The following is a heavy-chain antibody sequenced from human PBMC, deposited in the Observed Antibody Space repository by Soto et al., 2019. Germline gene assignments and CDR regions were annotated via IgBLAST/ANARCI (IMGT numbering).Heavy chain of an antibody. CDR3: ARDFTNYYGSGRRGAFDI. CDR2: IYYSGST. CDR1: GGSISSGGYY. Sequence: TLSLTCTVSGGSISSGGYYWSWIRQHPGKGLEWIGYIYYSGSTYYNPSLKSRVTISVDTSKNQFSLKLSSVTAADTAVYYCARDFTNYYGSGRRGAFDIWGQGTMVTVSS. V-gene: IGHV4-31*03. D-gene: IGHD3-10*01. J-gene: IGHJ3*02.